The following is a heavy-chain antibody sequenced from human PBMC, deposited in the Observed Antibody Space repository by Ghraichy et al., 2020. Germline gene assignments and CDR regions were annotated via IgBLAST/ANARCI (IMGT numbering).Heavy chain of an antibody. D-gene: IGHD4-23*01. CDR3: ARDLYPANYGGSI. CDR2: ITASTSTI. CDR1: GFNFGIYS. J-gene: IGHJ4*02. Sequence: GGSLRLSCAASGFNFGIYSMNWVRQTPGKGLEWIAYITASTSTIEYADSVKGRFTVSRDNAKNLLFLQMNNLRDEDTALYYCARDLYPANYGGSIWGQGTLVTVSS. V-gene: IGHV3-48*02.